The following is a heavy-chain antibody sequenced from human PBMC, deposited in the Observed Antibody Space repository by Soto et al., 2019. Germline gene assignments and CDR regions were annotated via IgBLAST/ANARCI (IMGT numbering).Heavy chain of an antibody. J-gene: IGHJ4*02. V-gene: IGHV4-59*01. CDR3: ARAGPMVRGVISLFRFDY. Sequence: SKTLSLTCTVSGGSISSYHWSWIRQSPGKGLEWIGYIYYSGNTNYNPSLKSRVTMSVDTSKNQFSLQLTSVTAADTAMYYCARAGPMVRGVISLFRFDYWGQGTLVTVSS. CDR2: IYYSGNT. D-gene: IGHD3-10*01. CDR1: GGSISSYH.